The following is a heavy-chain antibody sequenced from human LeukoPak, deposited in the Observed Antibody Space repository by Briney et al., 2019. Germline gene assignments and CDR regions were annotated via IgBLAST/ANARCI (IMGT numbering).Heavy chain of an antibody. V-gene: IGHV3-30*04. Sequence: PGGSLRLSCAASRFTFSNYAMSWVRQAPGKGLEGVAVISYDGSNKYYADSVKGRFTISRDNSKNTLYLQMNSLRAEDTAVYYCAREGGGSWVFYYYYYMDVWGKGTTVTVSS. CDR3: AREGGGSWVFYYYYYMDV. J-gene: IGHJ6*03. CDR2: ISYDGSNK. CDR1: RFTFSNYA. D-gene: IGHD2-15*01.